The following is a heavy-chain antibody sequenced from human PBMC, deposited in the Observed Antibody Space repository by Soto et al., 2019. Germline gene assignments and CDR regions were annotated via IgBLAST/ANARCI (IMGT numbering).Heavy chain of an antibody. Sequence: EVQLVESGGGLVKPGGSLRLSCAASGFTFSSYSMNWVRQAPGKGLEWVSSISSSSSYIYYADSVKGRFTISRDNAKNSLYLQMNSLRAEDTAVYYCARDLLRYGSGPPDIWGQGTMVTVSS. D-gene: IGHD3-10*01. CDR1: GFTFSSYS. CDR3: ARDLLRYGSGPPDI. J-gene: IGHJ3*02. V-gene: IGHV3-21*01. CDR2: ISSSSSYI.